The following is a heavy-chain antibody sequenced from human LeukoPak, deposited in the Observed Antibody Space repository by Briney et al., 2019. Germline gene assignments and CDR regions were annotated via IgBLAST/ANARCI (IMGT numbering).Heavy chain of an antibody. CDR2: IHYSGST. CDR3: ARGTCSNGVCYRYGEGFHY. J-gene: IGHJ4*02. D-gene: IGHD2-8*01. CDR1: GGSISSYY. Sequence: PSETLSLTCTVSGGSISSYYWSWIRQPPGKGLEWIGYIHYSGSTNYNPSLKSRVTISVDTSKNEFSLKPSSVTAADTAVYYCARGTCSNGVCYRYGEGFHYWGQGTLVTVSS. V-gene: IGHV4-59*01.